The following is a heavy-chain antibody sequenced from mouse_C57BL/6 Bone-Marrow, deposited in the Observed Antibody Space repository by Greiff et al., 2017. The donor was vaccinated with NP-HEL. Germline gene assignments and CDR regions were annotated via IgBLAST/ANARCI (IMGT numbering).Heavy chain of an antibody. J-gene: IGHJ4*01. D-gene: IGHD1-1*01. CDR2: IYPRSGNT. CDR1: GYTFTSYG. CDR3: ARGIYYYGSSYVESAMDY. Sequence: QVQLKQSGAELARPGASVKLSCKASGYTFTSYGISWVKQRTGQGLEWIGEIYPRSGNTYYNEKFKGKATLTADKSSSTAYMELRSLTSEDSAVYFCARGIYYYGSSYVESAMDYWGQGTSVTVSS. V-gene: IGHV1-81*01.